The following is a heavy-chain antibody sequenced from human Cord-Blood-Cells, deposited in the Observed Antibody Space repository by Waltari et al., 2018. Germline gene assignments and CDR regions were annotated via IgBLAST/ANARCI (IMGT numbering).Heavy chain of an antibody. CDR2: ISSSSSYI. V-gene: IGHV3-21*01. CDR1: GFTFSSYS. J-gene: IGHJ6*03. CDR3: ARDRPTTVVKGYMDV. D-gene: IGHD4-17*01. Sequence: EVQLVESGGGLVKPGGSLRLSCAASGFTFSSYSMNWVRQAPGKGLGWVSSISSSSSYIYYADSGKGRFTISRDNAKNSLYLQMNSLRAEDTAVYYCARDRPTTVVKGYMDVWGKGTTVTVSS.